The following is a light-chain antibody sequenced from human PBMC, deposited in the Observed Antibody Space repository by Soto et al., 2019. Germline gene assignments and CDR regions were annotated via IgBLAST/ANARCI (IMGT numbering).Light chain of an antibody. J-gene: IGKJ2*01. CDR3: QKYNGAPYA. CDR1: QAISNF. Sequence: DIPMTQSPPSLSASVGDRVTITCRASQAISNFVAWYQQKAGKAPSLLIYEASTLQSGVPSRFSGRGSGTAFTLTISSLQPEDVATYFCQKYNGAPYAFGQGTKLEIK. CDR2: EAS. V-gene: IGKV1-27*01.